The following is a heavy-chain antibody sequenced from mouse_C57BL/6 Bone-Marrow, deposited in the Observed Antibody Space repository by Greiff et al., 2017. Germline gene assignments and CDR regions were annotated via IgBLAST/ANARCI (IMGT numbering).Heavy chain of an antibody. CDR2: IYPGNSDT. CDR3: TSYYGSSLAWFAY. V-gene: IGHV1-5*01. J-gene: IGHJ3*01. CDR1: GYTFTSYW. D-gene: IGHD1-1*01. Sequence: VQLQQSGTVLARPGASVKMSCKTSGYTFTSYWMHWVKQRPGQGLEWIGAIYPGNSDTSYNQKFKGKAKLTAVTSASTAYMELSSLTNEDSAVYYCTSYYGSSLAWFAYWGQGTLVTVSA.